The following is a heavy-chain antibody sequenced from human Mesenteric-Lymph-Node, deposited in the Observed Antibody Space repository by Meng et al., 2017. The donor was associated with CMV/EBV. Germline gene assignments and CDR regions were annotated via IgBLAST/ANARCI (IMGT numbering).Heavy chain of an antibody. V-gene: IGHV3-23*01. J-gene: IGHJ4*02. D-gene: IGHD3-22*01. CDR3: ARGTNEYYYDSSVDY. CDR2: ISGSGGST. Sequence: GGSLRLSCAASGFTFSNYAMSWVRQAPGKGLEWVSTISGSGGSTYYADSVKGRFTISRDNAKNTLYLQMNSLRAEDTAVYYCARGTNEYYYDSSVDYWGQGTLVTVSS. CDR1: GFTFSNYA.